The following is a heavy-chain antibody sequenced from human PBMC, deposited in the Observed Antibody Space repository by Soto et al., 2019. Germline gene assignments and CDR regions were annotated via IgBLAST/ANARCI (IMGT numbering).Heavy chain of an antibody. CDR1: GGSISSGDYY. Sequence: SETLSLTCSVSGGSISSGDYYWSWIRQPPGKGLEWIGYVYYSGSTYYNPSLKSRFTISIDTSKNQFSLKLSSVTAADTAVYFCAMTTLRRWFDSWGQGTLVTVSS. CDR3: AMTTLRRWFDS. CDR2: VYYSGST. D-gene: IGHD1-1*01. J-gene: IGHJ5*01. V-gene: IGHV4-30-4*01.